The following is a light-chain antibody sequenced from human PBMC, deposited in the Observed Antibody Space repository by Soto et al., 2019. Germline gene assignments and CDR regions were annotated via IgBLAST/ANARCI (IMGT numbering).Light chain of an antibody. V-gene: IGKV3-20*01. CDR3: QQYGNSPRT. CDR2: GAS. CDR1: QSVSSNY. Sequence: ETVLTQSPGTLSLSPGERATLSCRASQSVSSNYLAWFQQKPGQAPRLLIYGASSRATGIPDRFSGSGSGTDFTLTITRLEPEDFAVHHCQQYGNSPRTYGGGTKVDIK. J-gene: IGKJ4*01.